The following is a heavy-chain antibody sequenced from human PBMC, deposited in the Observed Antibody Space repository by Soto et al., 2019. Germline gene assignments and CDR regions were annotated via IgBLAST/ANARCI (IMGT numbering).Heavy chain of an antibody. CDR2: ISAYNGNT. D-gene: IGHD5-12*01. V-gene: IGHV1-18*01. J-gene: IGHJ4*02. CDR3: ARDPTYSGYDRALDY. CDR1: GYTFTSYG. Sequence: ASVKVSCKASGYTFTSYGISWARQAPGQGLEWMGWISAYNGNTNYAQKLQGRVTMTTDTSTSTAYMELRSLRSDDTAVYYCARDPTYSGYDRALDYWGQGTLVTVSS.